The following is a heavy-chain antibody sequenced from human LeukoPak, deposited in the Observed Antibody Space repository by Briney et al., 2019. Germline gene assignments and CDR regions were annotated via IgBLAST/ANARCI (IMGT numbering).Heavy chain of an antibody. CDR1: GFTFSSFG. J-gene: IGHJ4*02. V-gene: IGHV3-30*18. Sequence: GGSLRLSCAGSGFTFSSFGMHWVRQSPGKGLEWVAAISHDGSYEYYADSMKGRFTISRDTSKNTLYLQMNSLRAEDTAVYYCAKDGLWFGDLTYFDYWSQGVLVTVSS. D-gene: IGHD3-10*01. CDR3: AKDGLWFGDLTYFDY. CDR2: ISHDGSYE.